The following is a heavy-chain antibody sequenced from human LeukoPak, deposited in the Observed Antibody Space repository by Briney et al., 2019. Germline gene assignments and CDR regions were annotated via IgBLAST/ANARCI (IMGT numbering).Heavy chain of an antibody. Sequence: GGSLRLSCAASGFTFSSYAMHWVRQAPGKGLEYVSAISSNGGSTYYANSVKGRFTISRDNSKNTLYLQMGSLRAEDMAVYYCARLNQGTYDYWGQGTLVTVSS. V-gene: IGHV3-64*01. CDR1: GFTFSSYA. CDR3: ARLNQGTYDY. J-gene: IGHJ4*02. D-gene: IGHD1-1*01. CDR2: ISSNGGST.